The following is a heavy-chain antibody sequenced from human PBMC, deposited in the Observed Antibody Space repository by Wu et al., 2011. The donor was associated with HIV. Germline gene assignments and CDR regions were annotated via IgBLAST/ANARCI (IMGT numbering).Heavy chain of an antibody. CDR2: INPNSGDT. J-gene: IGHJ5*02. CDR1: GYTFSAYY. CDR3: AREAPYPA. V-gene: IGHV1-2*02. Sequence: QVQLVQSGREVKKPGASVKVSCRASGYTFSAYYMHWVRQAPGQGLEWMGWINPNSGDTDYAQKFQGRVTMTRDTSINTAYMELISLISDDTAVYYCAREAPYPAWGQGTLVTVSS.